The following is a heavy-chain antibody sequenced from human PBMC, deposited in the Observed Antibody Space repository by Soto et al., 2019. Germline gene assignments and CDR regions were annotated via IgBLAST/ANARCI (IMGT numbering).Heavy chain of an antibody. CDR2: IFYSRST. D-gene: IGHD3-10*02. J-gene: IGHJ5*01. CDR3: ASMIGDPVLSFDS. V-gene: IGHV4-59*01. CDR1: GCSISSYY. Sequence: QVQLQESGPGLVKPSETLSLTCSVSGCSISSYYWCWIRQPPGKGLLWIGFIFYSRSTSYNPALNSRVTLSIDTSEYQFSLKLNSVTAADTAVYYCASMIGDPVLSFDSWGQGTLVAVSS.